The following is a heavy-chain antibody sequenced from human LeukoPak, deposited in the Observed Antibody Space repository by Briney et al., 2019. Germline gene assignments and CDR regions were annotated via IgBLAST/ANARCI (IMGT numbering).Heavy chain of an antibody. D-gene: IGHD3-10*01. CDR1: GFTFSSYA. V-gene: IGHV3-30-3*01. J-gene: IGHJ4*02. CDR3: AREHYGSGSYKY. Sequence: GGSLRLPCAASGFTFSSYAKHWGRQAPGKGLEGVAVISYDGSNKYYADSVKGRFTISRDNSKNTLYLQMNSLRAEDTAVYYCAREHYGSGSYKYWGQGTLVTVSS. CDR2: ISYDGSNK.